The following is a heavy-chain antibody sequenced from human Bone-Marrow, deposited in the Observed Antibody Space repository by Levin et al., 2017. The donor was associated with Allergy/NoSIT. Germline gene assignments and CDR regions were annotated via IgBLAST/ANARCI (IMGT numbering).Heavy chain of an antibody. D-gene: IGHD6-19*01. CDR3: ARDRDTGYSTGWTPLDY. J-gene: IGHJ4*02. Sequence: QSGGSLRLSCAASGITLSNYAMQWVRQAPGKGLEWVAFISADGSKSYSAASVKGRFIVSRDDSKNVVSLQLFSLRRDDTAVYFCARDRDTGYSTGWTPLDYWGQGTLVTVS. V-gene: IGHV3-30*04. CDR2: ISADGSKS. CDR1: GITLSNYA.